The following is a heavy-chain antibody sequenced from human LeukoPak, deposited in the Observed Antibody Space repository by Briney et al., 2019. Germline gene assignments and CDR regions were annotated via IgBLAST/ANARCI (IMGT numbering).Heavy chain of an antibody. D-gene: IGHD1-14*01. CDR3: ARGASNRFDY. CDR1: GFTFSSHA. CDR2: IYTDGSST. Sequence: GGSLRLSCAASGFTFSSHAMNWVRQPPGKGLVWVSRIYTDGSSTNYADSAKGRFTISRDNAKNTLYLQMNSLRAEDTAVYYCARGASNRFDYWGQGTLVTVSS. J-gene: IGHJ4*02. V-gene: IGHV3-74*01.